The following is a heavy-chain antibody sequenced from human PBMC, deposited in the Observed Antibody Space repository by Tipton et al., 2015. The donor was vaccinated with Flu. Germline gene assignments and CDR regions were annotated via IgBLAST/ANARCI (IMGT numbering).Heavy chain of an antibody. CDR1: GFTFDYYG. Sequence: SLRLSCAASGFTFDYYGMHWVRQAPGKGLEWVSSISDSVDSDKTYYADSVKGRFTISRDDSRNTVYLHMNSLRVEDTALYYCAKSGTYYMDVWGKGTTVTVSS. CDR2: ISDSVDSDKT. J-gene: IGHJ6*03. V-gene: IGHV3-23*01. D-gene: IGHD1-26*01. CDR3: AKSGTYYMDV.